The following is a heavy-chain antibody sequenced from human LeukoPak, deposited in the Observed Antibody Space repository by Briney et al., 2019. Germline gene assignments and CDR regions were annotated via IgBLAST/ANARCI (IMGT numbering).Heavy chain of an antibody. CDR1: GYTFTSYA. Sequence: GASVKVSCKASGYTFTSYAMHWVRQAPGQGLEWMGIINPSGGGTNYAQKFQGRVTMTRDTSTSTVYMELSSLRSEDTAVYYCVRGSPPSDSWYEMGPTPNFDYWGQGTLVSVSS. CDR3: VRGSPPSDSWYEMGPTPNFDY. J-gene: IGHJ4*02. D-gene: IGHD6-13*01. V-gene: IGHV1-46*01. CDR2: INPSGGGT.